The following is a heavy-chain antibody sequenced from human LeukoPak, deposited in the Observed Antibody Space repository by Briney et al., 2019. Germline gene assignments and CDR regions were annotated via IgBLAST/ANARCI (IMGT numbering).Heavy chain of an antibody. Sequence: PGGSLRLSCEAPGFTFSTYPMHWVRQAPDKGLEWVAMISHHGSNEYYADSVKGRFTISRDNSKNTVYLQMNNPRVEDTAIYYCARVHDTTGYYHYFDSWGQGTLVTVSS. V-gene: IGHV3-30*14. D-gene: IGHD3-9*01. J-gene: IGHJ4*02. CDR2: ISHHGSNE. CDR1: GFTFSTYP. CDR3: ARVHDTTGYYHYFDS.